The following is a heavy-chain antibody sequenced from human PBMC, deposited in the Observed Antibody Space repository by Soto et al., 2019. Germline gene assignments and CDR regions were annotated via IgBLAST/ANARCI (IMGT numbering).Heavy chain of an antibody. CDR2: IDYSGST. Sequence: SETLSLTCTVSGDSISNSDYYWNWIRQSPGKGLEWIASIDYSGSTYYNPSLKSRVTISVDTSKNQFSLKLSSVPAADTAVYYCAGSPSSSHFDYWGQGTLVTVSS. CDR3: AGSPSSSHFDY. V-gene: IGHV4-30-4*01. J-gene: IGHJ4*02. D-gene: IGHD1-26*01. CDR1: GDSISNSDYY.